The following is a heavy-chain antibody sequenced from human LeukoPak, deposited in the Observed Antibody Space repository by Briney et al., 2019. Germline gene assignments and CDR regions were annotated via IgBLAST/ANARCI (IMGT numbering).Heavy chain of an antibody. Sequence: GASVKVSCKASGYTFTSYDINWVRQATGQGLEWMGWMNPNSGNTGYAQKFQGRVTMTRNTSISTAYMELSSLRSEDTAVYYCARGLKYITIFGVVIGHNWFDPWGQGTLVTVSS. CDR3: ARGLKYITIFGVVIGHNWFDP. V-gene: IGHV1-8*01. CDR2: MNPNSGNT. D-gene: IGHD3-3*01. J-gene: IGHJ5*02. CDR1: GYTFTSYD.